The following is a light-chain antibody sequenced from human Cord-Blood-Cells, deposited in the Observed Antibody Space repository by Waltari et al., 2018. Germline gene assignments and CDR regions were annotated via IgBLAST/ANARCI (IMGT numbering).Light chain of an antibody. CDR3: QQSYSTPYS. J-gene: IGKJ2*03. Sequence: DIQMTQSPSSLSASVGDRVTSTCRASQSISSYLNWYQQKPGKAPKLLIYAASSLQSGVQSRFSGSGSGTYFTLTISSLQPEDFATYYCQQSYSTPYSVGQGTKLEIK. CDR1: QSISSY. V-gene: IGKV1-39*01. CDR2: AAS.